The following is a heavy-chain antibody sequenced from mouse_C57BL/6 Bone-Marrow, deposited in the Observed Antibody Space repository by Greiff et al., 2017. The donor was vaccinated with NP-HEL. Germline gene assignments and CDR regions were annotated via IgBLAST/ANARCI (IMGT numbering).Heavy chain of an antibody. V-gene: IGHV5-4*01. CDR3: ARDWGYGNYPAY. D-gene: IGHD2-1*01. Sequence: EVMLVESGGGLVKPGGSLKLSCAASGFTFSSYAMSWVRQTPEKRLEWVATISDGGSYTYYPDNVKGRFTISRDTAKNNLYLQMSHLKSEDTAMYYCARDWGYGNYPAYWGQGTLVTVSA. J-gene: IGHJ3*01. CDR1: GFTFSSYA. CDR2: ISDGGSYT.